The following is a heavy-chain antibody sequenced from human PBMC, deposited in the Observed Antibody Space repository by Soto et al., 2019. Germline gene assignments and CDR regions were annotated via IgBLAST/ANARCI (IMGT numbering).Heavy chain of an antibody. Sequence: EVQLVESGGGVVRPGGSLRLSCAASGFTFDDYGMSWVRQAPGKGLEWVSGINWNGGSTGYADSVKGRFTISRDNAKNSLYLQMNSLRAEDTALYYCASGSNYDYVWGSYRFDSWGQGTLVTVSS. V-gene: IGHV3-20*04. CDR2: INWNGGST. J-gene: IGHJ4*02. CDR3: ASGSNYDYVWGSYRFDS. D-gene: IGHD3-16*02. CDR1: GFTFDDYG.